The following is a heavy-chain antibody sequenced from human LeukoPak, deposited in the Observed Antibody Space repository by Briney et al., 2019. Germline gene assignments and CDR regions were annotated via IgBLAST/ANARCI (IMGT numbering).Heavy chain of an antibody. V-gene: IGHV3-23*01. D-gene: IGHD7-27*01. CDR3: AKEGTELGMGYYFDY. J-gene: IGHJ4*02. CDR1: GFTFRNYA. CDR2: ISGRDGSR. Sequence: GGSLRLSCAAPGFTFRNYAMSWVRQVPGKGLEWVSAISGRDGSRYYADSVKGRFTISRDNSKNTLSLQMNSLRAEDTAIYYCAKEGTELGMGYYFDYWGQGTLVTVSS.